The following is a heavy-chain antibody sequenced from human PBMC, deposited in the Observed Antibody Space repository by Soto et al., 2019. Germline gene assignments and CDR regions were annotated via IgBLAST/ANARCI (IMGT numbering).Heavy chain of an antibody. CDR1: GCSISSSSYY. J-gene: IGHJ4*02. Sequence: SETLSLTCTVSGCSISSSSYYWGWIRQLPGKGLEWIGSIYYSGSTYYNPSLKSRVTISVDTSKNQFSLKLSSVTAADTAVYYCARQDIVLMVYANDYWGQGTLVTVS. CDR3: ARQDIVLMVYANDY. D-gene: IGHD2-8*01. CDR2: IYYSGST. V-gene: IGHV4-39*01.